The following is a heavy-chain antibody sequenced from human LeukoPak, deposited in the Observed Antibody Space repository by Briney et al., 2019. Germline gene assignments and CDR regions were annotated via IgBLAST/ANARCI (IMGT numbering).Heavy chain of an antibody. CDR3: ARGSSWYYFDY. Sequence: SETLPLTCTVSGGSISSYYWSWIRQPPGKGLEWIGYIYYSGSTNYNPSLKGRVTISVDTSKNQFSLKLSSVTAADTAVYYCARGSSWYYFDYWGQGTLVTVPS. CDR1: GGSISSYY. CDR2: IYYSGST. V-gene: IGHV4-59*01. J-gene: IGHJ4*02. D-gene: IGHD6-13*01.